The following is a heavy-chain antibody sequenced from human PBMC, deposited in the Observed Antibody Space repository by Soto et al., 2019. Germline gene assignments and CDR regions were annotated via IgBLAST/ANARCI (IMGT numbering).Heavy chain of an antibody. Sequence: GGSLSLSCAASGFTFSSYGMHWVRQAPGKGLEWVAVISYDGSNKYYADSVKGRFTISRDNSKNTLYLQMNSLRAEDTAVYYCAKDRSPYDFWSGYYFVYYYGMDVWGQGTTVTVSS. CDR3: AKDRSPYDFWSGYYFVYYYGMDV. J-gene: IGHJ6*02. V-gene: IGHV3-30*18. CDR2: ISYDGSNK. CDR1: GFTFSSYG. D-gene: IGHD3-3*01.